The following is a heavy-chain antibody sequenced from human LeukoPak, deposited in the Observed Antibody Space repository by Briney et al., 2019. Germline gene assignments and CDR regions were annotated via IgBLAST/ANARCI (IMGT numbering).Heavy chain of an antibody. Sequence: GESLKISCXGSGYTFTTYWIAWVRQMPGKGLEWMGIIYPGDSDTRYSPSFQGQVTTSADKSISTAYLQWSSLKASDIAMYYCARGHCSSTSCSGDAFDIWGQGTMVTVSS. D-gene: IGHD2-2*01. J-gene: IGHJ3*02. CDR1: GYTFTTYW. CDR2: IYPGDSDT. CDR3: ARGHCSSTSCSGDAFDI. V-gene: IGHV5-51*01.